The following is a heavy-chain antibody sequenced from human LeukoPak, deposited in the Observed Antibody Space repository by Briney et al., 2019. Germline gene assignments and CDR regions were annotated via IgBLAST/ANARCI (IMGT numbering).Heavy chain of an antibody. V-gene: IGHV3-30*04. CDR2: ISYDGIDK. Sequence: GGSLRLSCAASGFTFSNYAMHWVRQAPGKGLEWVAFISYDGIDKYYADSVKGRFTISRDNSKNTLYLQMNSLRAEDTAVYYCARGRRLGTYYYYMDVWGKGTTVTVSS. CDR3: ARGRRLGTYYYYMDV. CDR1: GFTFSNYA. D-gene: IGHD3-16*01. J-gene: IGHJ6*03.